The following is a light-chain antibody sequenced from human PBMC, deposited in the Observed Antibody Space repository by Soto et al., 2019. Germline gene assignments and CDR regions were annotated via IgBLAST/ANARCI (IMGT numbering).Light chain of an antibody. V-gene: IGLV1-44*01. Sequence: QPVLTQPPSASATPGQRVTISCSGGSSNIGSNTVNWYQQLPGTAPKLLIHSNNQRPSGVPDRFSGSKSGTSASLAISGLQSEDEADYYCCSYAGSYTWVFGGGTKLTVL. CDR3: CSYAGSYTWV. CDR1: SSNIGSNT. CDR2: SNN. J-gene: IGLJ3*02.